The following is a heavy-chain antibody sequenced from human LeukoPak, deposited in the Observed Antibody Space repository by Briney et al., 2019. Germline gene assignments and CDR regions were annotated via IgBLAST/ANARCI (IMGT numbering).Heavy chain of an antibody. CDR2: VNPNSGGT. CDR3: ARLIREYSSSFDY. V-gene: IGHV1-2*02. D-gene: IGHD6-6*01. CDR1: GYTFTGYY. Sequence: ASVKVSCKASGYTFTGYYLHWVRQAPGQGLEWMGWVNPNSGGTNYAQNFQGRVTMTRDTSISTAYMELSRLRSDDTAVYYCARLIREYSSSFDYWGQGTLVTVSS. J-gene: IGHJ4*02.